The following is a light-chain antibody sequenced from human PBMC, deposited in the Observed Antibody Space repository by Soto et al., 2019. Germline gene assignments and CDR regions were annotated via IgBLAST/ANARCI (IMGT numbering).Light chain of an antibody. CDR1: QSVGSTY. CDR2: GAS. CDR3: LQGSGSPTWT. J-gene: IGKJ1*01. V-gene: IGKV3-20*01. Sequence: DIELSQYRGTLSLSTGQRATLSCRASQSVGSTYLAWYQQKPGQAPRLLIYGASSSATGVPDRFSGSGPAADCIRTSTRVSAYQFNGYYGLQGSGSPTWTFGQGTKVDIK.